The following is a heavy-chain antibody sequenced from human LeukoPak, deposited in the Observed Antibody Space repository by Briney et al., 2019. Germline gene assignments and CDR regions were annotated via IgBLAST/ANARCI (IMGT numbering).Heavy chain of an antibody. D-gene: IGHD4-17*01. J-gene: IGHJ4*02. CDR3: ARLSGPYGDYHFDY. V-gene: IGHV4-59*08. CDR1: GGSISSYY. CDR2: IYYSGST. Sequence: PSETLSLTCTVSGGSISSYYWSWIRQPPGTGLEWIGYIYYSGSTNYNPSLKSRVTISVDTSKNQFSLKLSSVTAADTAVYYCARLSGPYGDYHFDYWGQGTLVTVSS.